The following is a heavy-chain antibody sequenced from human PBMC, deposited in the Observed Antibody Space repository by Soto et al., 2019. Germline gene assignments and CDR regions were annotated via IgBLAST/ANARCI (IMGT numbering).Heavy chain of an antibody. J-gene: IGHJ4*02. Sequence: ASVKVSCKASGYTFTSYGISWVRQAPGQGLEWMGWISAYNGNTNYAQKFQGRVTMTTDTSTRTAYMELRSLRSDDTAVYYCARPVTMVRGDITPVDYWGQGTRVTVSS. V-gene: IGHV1-18*04. CDR3: ARPVTMVRGDITPVDY. CDR1: GYTFTSYG. D-gene: IGHD3-10*01. CDR2: ISAYNGNT.